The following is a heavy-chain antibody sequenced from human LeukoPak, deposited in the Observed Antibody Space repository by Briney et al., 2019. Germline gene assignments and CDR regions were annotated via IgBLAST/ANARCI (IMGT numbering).Heavy chain of an antibody. CDR1: GYTFTSYG. Sequence: ASVKVSCKASGYTFTSYGISWVRQAPGQGLEWMGWISAYNGNTNYAQKLQGRVTMTTDTSTSTAYMELRSLRSDDTAVYYCARDSIAAGEDAFDIWGQGTMVTVSS. CDR3: ARDSIAAGEDAFDI. J-gene: IGHJ3*02. CDR2: ISAYNGNT. D-gene: IGHD6-13*01. V-gene: IGHV1-18*01.